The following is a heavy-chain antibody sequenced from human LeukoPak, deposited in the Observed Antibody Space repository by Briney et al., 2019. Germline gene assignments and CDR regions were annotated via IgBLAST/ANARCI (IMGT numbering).Heavy chain of an antibody. J-gene: IGHJ4*02. CDR2: ISYDGGTN. CDR1: GFTFSDYY. CDR3: ARAVKWHY. V-gene: IGHV3-11*04. D-gene: IGHD1-26*01. Sequence: GGSLRLSCAASGFTFSDYYISWLGLAPGKGPEGVAYISYDGGTNHYADSVKGRFTISRDNAKNWVYLQMDSLRAEDTGVYYCARAVKWHYWGQGTLVTVSS.